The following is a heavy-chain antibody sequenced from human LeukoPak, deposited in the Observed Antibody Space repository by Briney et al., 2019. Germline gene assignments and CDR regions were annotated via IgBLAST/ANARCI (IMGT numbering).Heavy chain of an antibody. D-gene: IGHD6-6*01. CDR2: IYYSGSS. Sequence: SQTLSLTCTVSGGSISSGGYYWSWIRQHQGKGLEWIGYIYYSGSSYYNPSLKSRVTISVDTSKNQFSLKLSSVTAADTAVYYCARYKYSSSGGNWFDPWGQGTLVTVSS. V-gene: IGHV4-31*03. CDR3: ARYKYSSSGGNWFDP. CDR1: GGSISSGGYY. J-gene: IGHJ5*02.